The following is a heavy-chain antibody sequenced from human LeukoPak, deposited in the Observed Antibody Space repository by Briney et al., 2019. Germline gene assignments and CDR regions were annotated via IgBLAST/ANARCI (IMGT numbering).Heavy chain of an antibody. J-gene: IGHJ5*02. CDR3: ATSDPDVWGRLSFDP. CDR2: IIPILATA. Sequence: SVKVSCEASGGTFTSYAISWVRQAPGQGLEWMGGIIPILATANYAQKFQGRVTITTDESTSTAYMELSRLRSEDTAVYYCATSDPDVWGRLSFDPWGQGTQVTVSS. D-gene: IGHD3-16*01. CDR1: GGTFTSYA. V-gene: IGHV1-69*05.